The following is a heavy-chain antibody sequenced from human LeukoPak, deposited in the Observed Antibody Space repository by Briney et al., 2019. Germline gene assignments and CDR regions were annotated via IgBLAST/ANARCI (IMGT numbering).Heavy chain of an antibody. Sequence: ASVKVSCKASGYSLTDYYRHWVRQAPAQGLDYMGWINPNNGETNYPQRFQGRVSMTCDTAISTAHVEVNWLTSDDTAMYYCVGASRGWPFNSWGQGTLVTVSS. D-gene: IGHD6-19*01. V-gene: IGHV1-2*02. CDR1: GYSLTDYY. CDR2: INPNNGET. CDR3: VGASRGWPFNS. J-gene: IGHJ4*02.